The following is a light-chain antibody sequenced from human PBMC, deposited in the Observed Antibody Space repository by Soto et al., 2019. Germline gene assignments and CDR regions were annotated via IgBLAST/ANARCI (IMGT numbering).Light chain of an antibody. V-gene: IGLV2-14*01. CDR1: SSDVGGYNY. J-gene: IGLJ3*02. CDR3: SSYTSSSTHVV. CDR2: DVS. Sequence: QSALTQPASVSGSPGQSITISCTGTSSDVGGYNYVSWYQQHPGKSTKLMIYDVSNRPSGVSNRFSGPKSGNTASLTISGLQAQDEADYYCSSYTSSSTHVVFGGGTKLTVL.